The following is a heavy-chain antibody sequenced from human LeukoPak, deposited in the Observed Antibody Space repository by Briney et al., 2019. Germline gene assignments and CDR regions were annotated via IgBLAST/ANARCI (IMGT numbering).Heavy chain of an antibody. CDR1: GFTFSSYW. V-gene: IGHV3-74*01. J-gene: IGHJ4*02. Sequence: GGSPRLSCAAPGFTFSSYWMHWVRQAPGKGLVWVSRINSDGSSTSYADSVKGRFTISRDNAKNTLYLQMNSLRAEDTAVYYCASGPVLLWFGELLVWGQGTLVTVSS. D-gene: IGHD3-10*01. CDR3: ASGPVLLWFGELLV. CDR2: INSDGSST.